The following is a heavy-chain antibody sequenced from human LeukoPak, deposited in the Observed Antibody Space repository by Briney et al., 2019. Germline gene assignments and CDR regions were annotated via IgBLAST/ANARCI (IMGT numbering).Heavy chain of an antibody. J-gene: IGHJ3*02. D-gene: IGHD2/OR15-2a*01. CDR3: AREALSGRYAFDI. V-gene: IGHV4-59*12. Sequence: SETLSLTCTVSGGSISTYYWSWIRQPPGAGLEWIGYIYDSGSTNYNPSLMGRVTISVDRSKNQFSLKLSSVTAADTAVYYCAREALSGRYAFDIWGQGTMVTVSS. CDR1: GGSISTYY. CDR2: IYDSGST.